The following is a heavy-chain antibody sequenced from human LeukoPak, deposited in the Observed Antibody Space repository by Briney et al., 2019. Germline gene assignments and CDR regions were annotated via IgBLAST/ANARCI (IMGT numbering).Heavy chain of an antibody. CDR1: GGTFTNYA. CDR2: IIPILDVT. CDR3: ARGGGVDILTGFQY. J-gene: IGHJ4*02. Sequence: SVKVSCKASGGTFTNYAINWVRQAPGQGLEWMGRIIPILDVTNYAQQFQGRVTITAVQSTSTAYMELSSLRSEATAVYYCARGGGVDILTGFQYWGQGTLVTVSS. D-gene: IGHD3-9*01. V-gene: IGHV1-69*04.